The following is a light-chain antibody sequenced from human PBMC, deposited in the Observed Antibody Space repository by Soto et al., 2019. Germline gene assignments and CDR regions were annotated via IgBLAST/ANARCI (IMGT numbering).Light chain of an antibody. CDR1: QRVSSY. J-gene: IGKJ5*01. CDR2: DAS. CDR3: QQRSNWPIT. Sequence: EIVLTQSPATLSLSPGERATLSCRASQRVSSYLAWYQQKPGQAPRLLIYDASNRATGIPARFSGSGSGTDFTLTISSLEPEDFAVYHCQQRSNWPITFGQGTRLEIK. V-gene: IGKV3-11*01.